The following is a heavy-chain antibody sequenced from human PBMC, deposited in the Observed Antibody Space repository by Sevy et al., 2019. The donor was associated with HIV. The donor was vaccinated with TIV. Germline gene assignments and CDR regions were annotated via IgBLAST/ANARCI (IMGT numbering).Heavy chain of an antibody. Sequence: GGSLRLSCTASGFTFSSYEMNWVRQAPGKGLEWVSYISSSGSTIHSSDSFKGRFTISRDNAKNSLYLQMNSLRAEDTAVYYCARDLPPSATTVPHFDYWGRGTLVTVSS. CDR1: GFTFSSYE. CDR2: ISSSGSTI. CDR3: ARDLPPSATTVPHFDY. D-gene: IGHD4-17*01. V-gene: IGHV3-48*03. J-gene: IGHJ4*02.